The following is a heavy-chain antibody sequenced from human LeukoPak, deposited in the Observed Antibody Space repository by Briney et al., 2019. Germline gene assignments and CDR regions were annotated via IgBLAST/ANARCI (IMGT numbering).Heavy chain of an antibody. Sequence: GSLRLSCAASGFTFSSYWMSWVRQAPGKGLEWVANIKQGGSEKYYVDSVKGRFTISGDNAKNSLYLQMNSLRAEDTAVYYCARDLVEGDYFDYWGQGTLVTVSS. J-gene: IGHJ4*02. CDR1: GFTFSSYW. CDR2: IKQGGSEK. V-gene: IGHV3-7*01. CDR3: ARDLVEGDYFDY.